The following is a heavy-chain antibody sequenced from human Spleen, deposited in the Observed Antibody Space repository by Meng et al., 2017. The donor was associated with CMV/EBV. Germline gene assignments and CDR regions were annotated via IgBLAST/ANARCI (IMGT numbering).Heavy chain of an antibody. CDR2: IYYTGIT. CDR1: GGSISSSSYY. Sequence: GSLRLSCTVSGGSISSSSYYWGWIRQPPGKGLEWIGTIYYTGITYHNPSLRSRVTISVDTSKNVFSLKLSSVTATDTAVYYCARTDDFRYFFDYWGQGMLVTVSS. J-gene: IGHJ4*02. D-gene: IGHD3-3*01. V-gene: IGHV4-39*07. CDR3: ARTDDFRYFFDY.